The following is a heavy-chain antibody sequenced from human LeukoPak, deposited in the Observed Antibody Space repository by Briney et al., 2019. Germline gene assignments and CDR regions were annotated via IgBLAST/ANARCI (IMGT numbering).Heavy chain of an antibody. V-gene: IGHV4-59*01. CDR2: IYYSGST. CDR3: ARTSSGWYPYFDY. Sequence: SETLSLTCTVSGGSISSYYWSWIRQPPGKGLEWIGYIYYSGSTNYNPSLKSRVTISVDTSKNQFSLKLSSVTAADTAVYYCARTSSGWYPYFDYWGQGTLVTVSP. D-gene: IGHD6-19*01. CDR1: GGSISSYY. J-gene: IGHJ4*02.